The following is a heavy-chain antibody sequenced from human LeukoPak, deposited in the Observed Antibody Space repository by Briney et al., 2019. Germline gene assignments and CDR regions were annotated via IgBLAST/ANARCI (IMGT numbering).Heavy chain of an antibody. V-gene: IGHV4-59*01. CDR3: ARGVRGVTLVYFDY. CDR2: IYYSGST. J-gene: IGHJ4*02. D-gene: IGHD3-10*01. Sequence: SETLSLTCTVSGGSISSYYWSWIRQPPGKGLEWIGYIYYSGSTNYNPSLKSRVTISVDTSKNQFSLKLSSVTAADTAEYYCARGVRGVTLVYFDYWGQGTLVTVSS. CDR1: GGSISSYY.